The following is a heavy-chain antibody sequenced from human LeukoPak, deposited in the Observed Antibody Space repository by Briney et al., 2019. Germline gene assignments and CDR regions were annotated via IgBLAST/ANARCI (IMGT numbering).Heavy chain of an antibody. J-gene: IGHJ4*02. D-gene: IGHD3-16*01. V-gene: IGHV4-59*12. CDR1: GGSISSYY. Sequence: SETLSLTCTVSGGSISSYYWSWIRQPPGKGLEWIGYIYYSGSTNYNPSLKSRVTISVDTSKNQFSLKLSSVTAADTAVYYCARIEPYDYVWGSVGAPFDYWGQGTLVTVSS. CDR2: IYYSGST. CDR3: ARIEPYDYVWGSVGAPFDY.